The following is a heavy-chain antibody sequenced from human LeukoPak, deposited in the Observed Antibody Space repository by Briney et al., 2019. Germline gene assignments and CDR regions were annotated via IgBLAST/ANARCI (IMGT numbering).Heavy chain of an antibody. J-gene: IGHJ4*02. CDR3: AIPPGYCGNDCSFDH. Sequence: GEFLKISCEGSGYSFSNYWVGWVRQMPGKGLEWMGIIYPGDYETRYSPSFQGLVTISVDKSISTAYPQWSSLKASDTAMYYCAIPPGYCGNDCSFDHWGQGTLVTVSS. CDR1: GYSFSNYW. CDR2: IYPGDYET. D-gene: IGHD2-21*02. V-gene: IGHV5-51*01.